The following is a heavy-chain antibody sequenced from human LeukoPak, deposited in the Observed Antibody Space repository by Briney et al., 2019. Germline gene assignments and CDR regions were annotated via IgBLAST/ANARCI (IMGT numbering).Heavy chain of an antibody. CDR3: ARDRPRDIVVVPAAARDAFDI. Sequence: PSETLSLTCTVSGGSISSFYWSWIRQSPGKGLEWIGYISYTGNTNYNPSLKSRVTMSVDTSKNQFSLKLSSVTAADTAVYYCARDRPRDIVVVPAAARDAFDIWGQGTMVTVSS. CDR2: ISYTGNT. CDR1: GGSISSFY. J-gene: IGHJ3*02. V-gene: IGHV4-59*12. D-gene: IGHD2-2*01.